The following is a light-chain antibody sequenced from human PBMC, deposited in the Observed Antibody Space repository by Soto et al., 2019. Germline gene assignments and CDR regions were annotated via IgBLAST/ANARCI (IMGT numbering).Light chain of an antibody. J-gene: IGKJ5*01. CDR3: QQRSNWPPFT. CDR1: QSVSSY. CDR2: DAS. V-gene: IGKV3-11*01. Sequence: EIVLTQSPATLSLSPGERATLSCRASQSVSSYLAWYQQKPGQAPRLLIYDASNTATGIPARFSDSGSGTDFTLTSSSLEPEDVAVYYCQQRSNWPPFTCGPGTRIEIK.